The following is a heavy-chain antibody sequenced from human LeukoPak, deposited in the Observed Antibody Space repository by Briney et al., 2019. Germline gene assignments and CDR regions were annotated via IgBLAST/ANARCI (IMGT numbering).Heavy chain of an antibody. CDR3: ARAPAISSGWYNRFHP. Sequence: ASVKVSCKASGYTFTGYYMHWVRQAPGQGLEWMGWINPNSGGTNYAQKFQGRVTMTRDTSISTAYMELSRLRSDDTAVYYCARAPAISSGWYNRFHPWGQGTLVTVSS. J-gene: IGHJ5*02. CDR2: INPNSGGT. D-gene: IGHD6-19*01. V-gene: IGHV1-2*02. CDR1: GYTFTGYY.